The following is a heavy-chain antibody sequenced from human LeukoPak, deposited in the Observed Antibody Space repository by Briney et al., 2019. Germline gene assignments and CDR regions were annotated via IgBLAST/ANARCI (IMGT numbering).Heavy chain of an antibody. D-gene: IGHD3-10*01. CDR3: ASPMVRGATVDY. CDR2: FYYSGST. V-gene: IGHV4-39*07. CDR1: GGSISSSSYY. J-gene: IGHJ4*02. Sequence: ASETLSLTCTVSGGSISSSSYYWGWIRQPPGKGLEWIGTFYYSGSTYYNPSLKSRVTISVDTSKNRFSLKLSSVTAADTAVYYCASPMVRGATVDYWGQGTLVTVSS.